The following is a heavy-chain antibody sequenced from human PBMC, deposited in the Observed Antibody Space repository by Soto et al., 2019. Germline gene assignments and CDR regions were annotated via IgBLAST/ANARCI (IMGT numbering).Heavy chain of an antibody. CDR2: IYPYDSDT. J-gene: IGHJ4*01. CDR3: ARHLVGSTRGNFDY. Sequence: PGESLKISCKTSGYSFTSYWIGWVRQMPGKGMEWIGNIYPYDSDTSYIPSFQGQVTISADTSITPAYLQWSGLRASDTAMYFCARHLVGSTRGNFDYWGQGTLVTVSS. CDR1: GYSFTSYW. D-gene: IGHD2-2*01. V-gene: IGHV5-51*01.